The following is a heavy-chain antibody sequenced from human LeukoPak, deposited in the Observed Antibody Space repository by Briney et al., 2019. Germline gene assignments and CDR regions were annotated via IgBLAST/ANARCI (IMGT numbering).Heavy chain of an antibody. CDR2: ITSCGST. V-gene: IGHV3-53*01. CDR1: GGSISSSSYY. D-gene: IGHD3-22*01. CDR3: VKRPFYDGGGFPFEY. J-gene: IGHJ4*02. Sequence: ETLSLTYTVSGGSISSSSYYWGWIRQPPGKGLEWVSTITSCGSTYYVDSVRGRFTISRDNSEHTLYLQMNSLRAEDTAVYYCVKRPFYDGGGFPFEYWGQGTLVTVSS.